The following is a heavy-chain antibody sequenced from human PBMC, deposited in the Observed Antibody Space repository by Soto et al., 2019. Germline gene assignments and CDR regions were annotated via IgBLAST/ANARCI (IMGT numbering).Heavy chain of an antibody. V-gene: IGHV2-5*02. J-gene: IGHJ4*02. Sequence: SGPTLVNPTQTLTLTCTFSGFSLSTSGVGVGWIRQPPGKALEWLSLIYWDDDKRYSPSLKSSLTITKDTSKNQVVLTMTNSDTVDKATYYCANIAWYSSSWFPDYWRQGTLVTVSS. D-gene: IGHD6-13*01. CDR2: IYWDDDK. CDR3: ANIAWYSSSWFPDY. CDR1: GFSLSTSGVG.